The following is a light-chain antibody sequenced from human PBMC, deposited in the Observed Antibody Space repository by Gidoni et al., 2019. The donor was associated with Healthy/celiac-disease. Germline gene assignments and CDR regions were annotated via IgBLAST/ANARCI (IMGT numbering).Light chain of an antibody. CDR3: CSYAGSSTFVV. Sequence: QPALTLPASVVGIPGQSIPIPCTGTSNDVGSYNLVSWYQQHPGKAPKLMIYEGSKRPSGVSNRFSGSKSGNTASLTISGLQAEDEADYYCCSYAGSSTFVVFGGGTKLTVL. CDR2: EGS. V-gene: IGLV2-23*03. CDR1: SNDVGSYNL. J-gene: IGLJ2*01.